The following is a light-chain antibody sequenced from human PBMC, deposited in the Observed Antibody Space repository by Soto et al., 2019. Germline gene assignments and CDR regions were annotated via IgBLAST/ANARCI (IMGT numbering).Light chain of an antibody. Sequence: QPVLTQSPSASASLGASVKLTCTLSSGHSSYAIAWHQQQPEKGPRYLMKLNSDGSHSKGDGIPDRFSGSSSGAERYLTTSSLQSEDEADYDCQTWGTGSKVFGGGTKLTVL. V-gene: IGLV4-69*01. CDR3: QTWGTGSKV. CDR1: SGHSSYA. CDR2: LNSDGSH. J-gene: IGLJ2*01.